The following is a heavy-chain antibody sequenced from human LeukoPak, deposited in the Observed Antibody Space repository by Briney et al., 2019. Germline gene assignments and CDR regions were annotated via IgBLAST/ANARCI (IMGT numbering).Heavy chain of an antibody. CDR1: GYTFTSYG. D-gene: IGHD3-22*01. Sequence: ASVKVSCKASGYTFTSYGISWVRQAPGQGLEWMGWISAYNGNTNYAQKLQGRVTMTTDTSTSTAYMELRSLRSDDTAVYYCARALHYYDSSGYYLVFAFDIWGQGTMVTVSS. CDR3: ARALHYYDSSGYYLVFAFDI. V-gene: IGHV1-18*01. CDR2: ISAYNGNT. J-gene: IGHJ3*02.